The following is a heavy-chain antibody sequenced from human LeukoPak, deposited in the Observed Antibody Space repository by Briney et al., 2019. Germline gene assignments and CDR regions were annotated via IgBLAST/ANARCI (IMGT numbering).Heavy chain of an antibody. Sequence: TLSLTCTVSGGSISSYYGSWIRQPPGKGLEWIGYIYYSGSTNYNPYLKSRVTISVDTSKNQFSLKLSSVTAEDTAVYYCARDHPYNWNYFDYWGQGTLVTVSS. J-gene: IGHJ4*02. V-gene: IGHV4-59*01. CDR3: ARDHPYNWNYFDY. CDR2: IYYSGST. CDR1: GGSISSYY. D-gene: IGHD1-20*01.